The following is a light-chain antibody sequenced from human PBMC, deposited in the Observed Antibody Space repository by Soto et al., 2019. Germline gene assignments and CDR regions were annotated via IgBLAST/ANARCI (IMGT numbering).Light chain of an antibody. CDR2: GAS. V-gene: IGKV3-20*01. J-gene: IGKJ1*01. Sequence: EIVLTQSPGTLSLSPGERATLSCRARQSVSSNYLAWYQQKRGQAPRLRIYGASSRATGIPTRFSGSGSGTDFTLTISRLEPEDFAVYYCQQYDTSPRTFGQGTKVEI. CDR3: QQYDTSPRT. CDR1: QSVSSNY.